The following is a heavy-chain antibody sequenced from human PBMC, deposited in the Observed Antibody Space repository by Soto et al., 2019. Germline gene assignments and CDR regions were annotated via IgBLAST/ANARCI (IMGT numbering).Heavy chain of an antibody. D-gene: IGHD3-10*01. CDR3: ARGWFGPDV. Sequence: EVQLVESGGGLVQPGGSLRLSCAASGFTLSGRSMHWVRQAPGKGLVWVSGIDNAGTDSTYADSVKGRFTSSRDNAKNMVYLQMNSLGVEDTAVYYCARGWFGPDVWGKGTTVTVSS. CDR1: GFTLSGRS. V-gene: IGHV3-74*01. J-gene: IGHJ6*04. CDR2: IDNAGTDS.